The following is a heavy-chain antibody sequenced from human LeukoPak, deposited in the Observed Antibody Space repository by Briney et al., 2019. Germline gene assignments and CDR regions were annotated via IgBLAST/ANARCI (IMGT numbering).Heavy chain of an antibody. V-gene: IGHV1-2*02. CDR1: GYTFTGYY. D-gene: IGHD5/OR15-5a*01. CDR2: INSNSGGT. CDR3: ARDDVSLDC. J-gene: IGHJ4*02. Sequence: ASVKVSCKASGYTFTGYYIHWVRQAPGQGLECMGWINSNSGGTNYAQKFQGRVTMTRDTSTGTVYMELSRLRSDDTAVYYCARDDVSLDCWGQGTLVTVSS.